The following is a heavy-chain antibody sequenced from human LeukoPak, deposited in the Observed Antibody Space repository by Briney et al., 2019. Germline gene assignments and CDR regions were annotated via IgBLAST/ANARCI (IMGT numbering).Heavy chain of an antibody. J-gene: IGHJ6*02. V-gene: IGHV3-7*03. CDR3: ARGGGLDV. CDR1: GFTFSSYW. D-gene: IGHD3-16*01. CDR2: INHNGNVN. Sequence: GGALRLSCAACGFTFSSYWMNWARQAPGKGLEWVASINHNGNVNYYVDSVKGRFTISRDNAKNSLNLQMSNLRAEYTAVYCCARGGGLDVWGQGATVTVSS.